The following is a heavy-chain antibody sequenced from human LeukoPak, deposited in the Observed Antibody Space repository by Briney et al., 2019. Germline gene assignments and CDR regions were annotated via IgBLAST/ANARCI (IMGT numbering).Heavy chain of an antibody. V-gene: IGHV4-34*01. CDR3: ARGTPWDVLRYFGYYYGMDV. CDR2: INHSGST. CDR1: GGSFSSYY. D-gene: IGHD3-9*01. Sequence: SETLSLTCAVYGGSFSSYYWSWIRQPPGKGLEWMGEINHSGSTNYNPSLKSRVTISVDTSKNQFSLKLSSVAAADTAVDSCARGTPWDVLRYFGYYYGMDVWGKGTTVTVSS. J-gene: IGHJ6*04.